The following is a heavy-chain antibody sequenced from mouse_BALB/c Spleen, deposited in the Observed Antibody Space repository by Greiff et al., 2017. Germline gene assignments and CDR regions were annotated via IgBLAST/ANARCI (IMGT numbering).Heavy chain of an antibody. J-gene: IGHJ4*01. CDR2: IRNKSNNYAT. CDR3: VRHASSAMDY. D-gene: IGHD6-5*01. CDR1: GFTFNTYA. Sequence: DVKLVESGGGLVQPKGSLKLSCAASGFTFNTYAMNWVRQAPGKGLEWVARIRNKSNNYATYYADSVKDRFTISRDDSQSMLYLQMNNLKTEDTAMYYCVRHASSAMDYWGQGTSVTVSS. V-gene: IGHV10-1*02.